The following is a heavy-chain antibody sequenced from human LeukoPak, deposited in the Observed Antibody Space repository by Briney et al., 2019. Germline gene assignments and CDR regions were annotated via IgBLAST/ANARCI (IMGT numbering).Heavy chain of an antibody. Sequence: QPGGSLRLSCAASGFTFSSSAMSWVRQAPGKGLYWVSAISGSGTGTYYADSVKGRFTISRDNSKNTLYLQMNSLRAEDTAVYYCTRHFYGGDGYNSGFLVYWGQGTLVTVSS. CDR3: TRHFYGGDGYNSGFLVY. CDR2: ISGSGTGT. V-gene: IGHV3-23*01. D-gene: IGHD5-24*01. J-gene: IGHJ4*02. CDR1: GFTFSSSA.